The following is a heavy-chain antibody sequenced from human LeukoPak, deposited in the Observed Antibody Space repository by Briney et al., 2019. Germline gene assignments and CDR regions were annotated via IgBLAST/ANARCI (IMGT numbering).Heavy chain of an antibody. CDR2: INPNSGGT. J-gene: IGHJ3*02. Sequence: ASVKVSCKASGYTFTGYYMHWVRQAPGQGLEWMGWINPNSGGTNYAQKFQGRVTMTRDTSISTAYMELSRLRSDDTAVYYCARNRITMVRGVSAFDIWGQGTMVTVSS. D-gene: IGHD3-10*01. CDR1: GYTFTGYY. CDR3: ARNRITMVRGVSAFDI. V-gene: IGHV1-2*02.